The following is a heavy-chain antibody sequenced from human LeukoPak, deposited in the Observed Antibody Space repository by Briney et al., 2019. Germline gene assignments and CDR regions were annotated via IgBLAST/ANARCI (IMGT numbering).Heavy chain of an antibody. J-gene: IGHJ4*02. CDR2: VSLSGLT. D-gene: IGHD2-8*01. CDR1: GGSITSTNW. Sequence: SSETLSLTCGVSGGSITSTNWRSWVRQPPGQGLEWIGEVSLSGLTNYNPSLSSRIIMALDTSKNHLSLHLTSVTAADTAVYYCSRENGAFSPFGYWGQGYLVTVLS. CDR3: SRENGAFSPFGY. V-gene: IGHV4-4*02.